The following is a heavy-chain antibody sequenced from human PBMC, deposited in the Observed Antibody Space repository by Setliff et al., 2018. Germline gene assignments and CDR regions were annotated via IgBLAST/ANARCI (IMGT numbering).Heavy chain of an antibody. CDR3: ARGRIPRIFGVALNWFDP. J-gene: IGHJ5*02. Sequence: GASVKVSCKASGYTFTSYDINWVRQATGQGLEWMGWMNPNSGNTGYAQKFQGRVTITRNTSISTAYMELSSLRSEDTAVYYCARGRIPRIFGVALNWFDPWGQGTLVTVSS. CDR1: GYTFTSYD. D-gene: IGHD3-3*02. CDR2: MNPNSGNT. V-gene: IGHV1-8*03.